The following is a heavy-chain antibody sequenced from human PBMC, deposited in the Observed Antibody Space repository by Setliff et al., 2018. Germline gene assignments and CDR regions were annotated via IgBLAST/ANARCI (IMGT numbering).Heavy chain of an antibody. J-gene: IGHJ6*02. CDR2: IYHNGNT. D-gene: IGHD5-18*01. CDR3: VRDRTAYSYGLDV. Sequence: LSLTCTVSGGSISPYFWSWIRQPPGKGLEWIGYIYHNGNTNFNPSLKTRLTMSVDTSKNQSALNLRSVTAADTAVYYCVRDRTAYSYGLDVWGQGTTVTVSS. CDR1: GGSISPYF. V-gene: IGHV4-59*01.